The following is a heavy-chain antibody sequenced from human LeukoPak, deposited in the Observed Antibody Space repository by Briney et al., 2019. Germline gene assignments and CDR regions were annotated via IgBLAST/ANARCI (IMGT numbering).Heavy chain of an antibody. CDR2: IYTDGSST. J-gene: IGHJ4*02. CDR1: GFTFSNYW. D-gene: IGHD3-10*01. CDR3: ATGTPMVRGVIIFDY. V-gene: IGHV3-74*01. Sequence: PGGSLRLSCAASGFTFSNYWMHWVRQAPGKGLVWVSRIYTDGSSTNYADSVKGRFTISRGNAKNTLYLQMNSLRGEDTAVYYCATGTPMVRGVIIFDYWGQGTLVTVSS.